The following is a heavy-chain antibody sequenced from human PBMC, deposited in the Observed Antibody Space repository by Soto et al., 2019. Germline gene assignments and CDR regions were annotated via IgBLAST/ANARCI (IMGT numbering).Heavy chain of an antibody. V-gene: IGHV1-18*04. CDR3: AREIQNDIRPGGMDV. Sequence: ASVKVSCKASGYTFTSYGISWVRQAPGQGLEWMGWISAYNGNTNYAQKLQGRVTMTTDTSTSTAYMELGSLRSDDTAVYYCAREIQNDIRPGGMDVWGQGTTVTVSS. CDR1: GYTFTSYG. J-gene: IGHJ6*02. CDR2: ISAYNGNT. D-gene: IGHD2-8*01.